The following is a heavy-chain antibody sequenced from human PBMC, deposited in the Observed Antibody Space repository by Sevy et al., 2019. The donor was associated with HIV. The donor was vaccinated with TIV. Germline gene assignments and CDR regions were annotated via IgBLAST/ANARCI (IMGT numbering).Heavy chain of an antibody. CDR3: ARGYCTGGSCSPGGF. CDR2: ISPLNGDT. V-gene: IGHV1-18*01. CDR1: GYTFTSYI. D-gene: IGHD2-15*01. Sequence: ASVKVSCKTSGYTFTSYIISWVRQAPGQGLEWMGWISPLNGDTKYVQKFQGRVTMSIDTSTSTAYMDLRSLRSEDTVVYYCARGYCTGGSCSPGGFWGQGPLVTVSS. J-gene: IGHJ4*02.